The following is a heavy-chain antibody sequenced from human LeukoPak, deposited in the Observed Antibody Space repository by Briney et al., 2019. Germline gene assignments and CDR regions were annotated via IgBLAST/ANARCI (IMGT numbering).Heavy chain of an antibody. J-gene: IGHJ4*02. CDR1: GFTFSSYA. CDR2: ISSSGNII. V-gene: IGHV3-21*01. Sequence: PGGSLRLSCAASGFTFSSYAMTRVRQAPGKGLEWVSSISSSGNIIYYADSVRGRFTISRDNAKNSLYLQMNSLRAEDTAVFYCARADYYDSGSFYPLNFWGQGTLVTVSS. CDR3: ARADYYDSGSFYPLNF. D-gene: IGHD3-10*01.